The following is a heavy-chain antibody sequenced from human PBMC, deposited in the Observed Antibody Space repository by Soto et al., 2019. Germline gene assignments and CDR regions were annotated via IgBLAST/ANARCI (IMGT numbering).Heavy chain of an antibody. D-gene: IGHD3-22*01. CDR1: GFTFSAYY. CDR2: ISSSDTII. Sequence: AGGSLRLSCAASGFTFSAYYMSWIRQAPGKGLEWVSYISSSDTIISYADSVKGRFTISRDNAKNSLYLQMNSLRAEDTAVYYCARDLGYYDSSGYFDYWGQGTLVTVSS. V-gene: IGHV3-11*01. J-gene: IGHJ4*02. CDR3: ARDLGYYDSSGYFDY.